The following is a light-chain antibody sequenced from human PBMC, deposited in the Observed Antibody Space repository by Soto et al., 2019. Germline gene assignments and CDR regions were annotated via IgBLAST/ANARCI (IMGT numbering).Light chain of an antibody. V-gene: IGKV3-20*01. J-gene: IGKJ3*01. CDR1: QSASSSY. CDR3: QQYGSSPIFT. Sequence: EIVLTQSPGTLSLSPGERTTLSCRASQSASSSYLAWYQQKPGQAPRLLIYGASSRATGIPDRFSGSGSGTDFTLTISRLEPEEFAVYYCQQYGSSPIFTFVPGTKVDIK. CDR2: GAS.